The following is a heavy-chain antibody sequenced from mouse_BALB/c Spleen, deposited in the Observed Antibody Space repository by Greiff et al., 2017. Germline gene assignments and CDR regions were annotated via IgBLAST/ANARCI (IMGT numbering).Heavy chain of an antibody. Sequence: EVHLVESGGGLVKPGGSLKLSCAASGFTFSSYAMSWVRQTPEKRLEWVATISSGGSYTYYPDSVKGRFTISRDNAKNTLYLQMSSLRSEDTAMYYSERHADYGNSYAMDDWGEGTSVTVSS. CDR1: GFTFSSYA. J-gene: IGHJ4*01. V-gene: IGHV5-9-3*01. CDR2: ISSGGSYT. CDR3: ERHADYGNSYAMDD. D-gene: IGHD2-1*01.